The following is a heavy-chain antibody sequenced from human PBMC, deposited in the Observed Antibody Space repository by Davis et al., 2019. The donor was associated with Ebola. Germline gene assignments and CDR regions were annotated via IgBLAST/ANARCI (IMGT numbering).Heavy chain of an antibody. CDR2: IDPSDSYT. D-gene: IGHD3-3*01. Sequence: GESLKISCKGSGYSFTSYWIGWVRQMPGKGLEWMGRIDPSDSYTNYSPSFQGHVTISADKSISTAYLQWSSLKASDTAMYYCARHPDFWSGHNYYYMDVWGKGTTVTVSS. V-gene: IGHV5-10-1*01. CDR1: GYSFTSYW. CDR3: ARHPDFWSGHNYYYMDV. J-gene: IGHJ6*03.